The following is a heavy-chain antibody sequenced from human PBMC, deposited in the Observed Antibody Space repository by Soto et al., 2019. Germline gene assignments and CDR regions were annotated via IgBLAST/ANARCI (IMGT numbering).Heavy chain of an antibody. Sequence: ASVNGSCKASGGTFGSDAITWFLQSPGQWVGLVGVSIPICVTTDYARNLHGRVTVSADKSTLTSYMELHSLTSDDTALYYCARDRTDSGSYQNWIERWG. CDR3: ARDRTDSGSYQNWIER. V-gene: IGHV1-69*06. J-gene: IGHJ6*03. CDR1: GGTFGSDA. D-gene: IGHD3-22*01. CDR2: SIPICVTT.